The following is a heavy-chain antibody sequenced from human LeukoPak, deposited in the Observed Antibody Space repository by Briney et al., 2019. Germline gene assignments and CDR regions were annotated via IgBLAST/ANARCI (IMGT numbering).Heavy chain of an antibody. V-gene: IGHV5-51*01. Sequence: PGESPKISCKGSGYSFTSYWIGWVRQMPGKGLEWMGIIYPGDSDTRYSPSFQGQVTISADKSISTAYLQWSSLKASDTAMYYCARGGFGGDYTLKKDYYYGMDVWGQGTTVTVSS. CDR2: IYPGDSDT. CDR3: ARGGFGGDYTLKKDYYYGMDV. J-gene: IGHJ6*02. D-gene: IGHD4-17*01. CDR1: GYSFTSYW.